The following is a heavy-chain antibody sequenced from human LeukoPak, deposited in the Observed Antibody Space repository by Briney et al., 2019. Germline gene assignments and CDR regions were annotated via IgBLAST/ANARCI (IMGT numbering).Heavy chain of an antibody. Sequence: PGGSLRLSCAASGFTFSSYGMHWVRQAPGKGLEWVAFIRYDGSNKYYADSVKGRFTISRDNSKNTLYLQMNSLRAEDTAVYYCAHQPPGIAAAGTTDDAFDIWGQGTMVTVSS. J-gene: IGHJ3*02. CDR3: AHQPPGIAAAGTTDDAFDI. D-gene: IGHD6-13*01. CDR1: GFTFSSYG. V-gene: IGHV3-30*02. CDR2: IRYDGSNK.